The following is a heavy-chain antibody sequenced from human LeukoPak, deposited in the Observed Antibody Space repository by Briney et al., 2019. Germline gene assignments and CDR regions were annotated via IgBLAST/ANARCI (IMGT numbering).Heavy chain of an antibody. CDR3: ARLGIAVEN. CDR2: IYDSGST. D-gene: IGHD6-19*01. Sequence: PSETLSLTCTVSGGSIRSSYYYWGWIRQPPGKGLEWIGSIYDSGSTYYNPSLKSRVTISVDTSKNQFSLKLNSVTAADTAVYYCARLGIAVENWGQGTLVTVSS. V-gene: IGHV4-39*01. CDR1: GGSIRSSYYY. J-gene: IGHJ4*02.